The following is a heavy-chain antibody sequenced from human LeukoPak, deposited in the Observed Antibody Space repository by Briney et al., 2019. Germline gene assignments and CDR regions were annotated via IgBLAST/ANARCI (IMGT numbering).Heavy chain of an antibody. Sequence: ASVKVSCKASGYTFTGYYMHWVRQAPGQGLEWMGRINPNSGGTNYAQKFQGRVTMTRDTSISTAYRELSRLRSDDTAGYCFSRGDRGSYRYWGQGTLVTVS. D-gene: IGHD1-26*01. J-gene: IGHJ4*02. CDR1: GYTFTGYY. CDR2: INPNSGGT. V-gene: IGHV1-2*06. CDR3: SRGDRGSYRY.